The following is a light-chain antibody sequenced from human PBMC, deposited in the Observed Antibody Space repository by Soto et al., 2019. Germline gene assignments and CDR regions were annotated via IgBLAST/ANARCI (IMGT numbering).Light chain of an antibody. CDR3: QQYGSSPTWT. CDR1: QSVSSNY. Sequence: EIVLTQSPGTLSLSPGERATLSCIASQSVSSNYLAWYQQKPGQAPRLLIYGASSRATGIPDRFTGSGSGKDFTLTISTLEPEDFAVFYCQQYGSSPTWTFGPGTKVDIK. CDR2: GAS. J-gene: IGKJ1*01. V-gene: IGKV3-20*01.